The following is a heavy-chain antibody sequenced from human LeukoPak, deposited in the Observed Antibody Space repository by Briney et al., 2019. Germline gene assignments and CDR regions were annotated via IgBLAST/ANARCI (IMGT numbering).Heavy chain of an antibody. D-gene: IGHD5-12*01. CDR1: GGSFSGYY. V-gene: IGHV4-34*01. J-gene: IGHJ5*02. CDR2: MYYTGTT. Sequence: PSETLSLTCAVYGGSFSGYYWNWIRQPPGKGLEWIAGMYYTGTTYYNPSLKSRVTMSVDTSKNQFSLNLTSVTAADTAVFYCARSVSAYAGRGWFDPWGQGTLVTVSS. CDR3: ARSVSAYAGRGWFDP.